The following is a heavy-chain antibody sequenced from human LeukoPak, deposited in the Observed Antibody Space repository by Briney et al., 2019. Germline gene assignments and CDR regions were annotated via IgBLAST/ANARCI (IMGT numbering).Heavy chain of an antibody. CDR1: GYTFTSYD. V-gene: IGHV1-8*01. CDR3: ARFLSSMVRGVRYYYGMDV. J-gene: IGHJ6*02. CDR2: MNPNSGST. Sequence: GASVKVSCKASGYTFTSYDINWVRQATGQGLEWMGWMNPNSGSTGYAQKFQGRVTMTRNTSISTAYMELSSLRSEDTAVYYCARFLSSMVRGVRYYYGMDVWGQGTTVTVSS. D-gene: IGHD3-10*01.